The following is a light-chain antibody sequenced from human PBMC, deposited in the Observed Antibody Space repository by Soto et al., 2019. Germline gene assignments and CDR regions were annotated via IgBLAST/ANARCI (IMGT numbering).Light chain of an antibody. CDR2: GTS. J-gene: IGKJ3*01. CDR1: QSDSSTY. V-gene: IGKV3-20*01. Sequence: EKLLTQSPGTLSLSPGERATLSCRTSQSDSSTYLAGYQQKPGQPPRLLISGTSTRVAGVPDRFSGSGSGTDFTLTISRLEPEDFAVYYCQQYGGYLTFGPGTKVDF. CDR3: QQYGGYLT.